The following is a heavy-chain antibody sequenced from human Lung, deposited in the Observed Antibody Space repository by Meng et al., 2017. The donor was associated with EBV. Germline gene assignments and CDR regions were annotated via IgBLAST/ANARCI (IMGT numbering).Heavy chain of an antibody. D-gene: IGHD1-26*01. V-gene: IGHV4-4*02. CDR2: IDDSGST. CDR1: GVAISSKIR. J-gene: IGHJ4*02. CDR3: ARGKQDAWELLAY. Sequence: QVRRQEPGPGLVKPSGTLALTCGVSGVAISSKIRWTWVRQPPGKGLEWIGDIDDSGSTNYNPSLNSRISISLDKSKNHFSLKVNSVTAADTAVYYCARGKQDAWELLAYWGQGALVTVSS.